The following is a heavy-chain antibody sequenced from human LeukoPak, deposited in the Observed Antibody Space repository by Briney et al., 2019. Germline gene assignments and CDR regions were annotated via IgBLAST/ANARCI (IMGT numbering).Heavy chain of an antibody. J-gene: IGHJ4*02. Sequence: GGSLSLSCAASGFTFSSFAMTWVRQAPGKGLEWVSTISGNGGTKFYADSVKGRLTISRDNSKKTLYLQMGSLRAEDTAVYYCAKPKFTVSGSNFFHSWGQGTLVTVSS. CDR3: AKPKFTVSGSNFFHS. CDR1: GFTFSSFA. CDR2: ISGNGGTK. V-gene: IGHV3-23*01. D-gene: IGHD6-19*01.